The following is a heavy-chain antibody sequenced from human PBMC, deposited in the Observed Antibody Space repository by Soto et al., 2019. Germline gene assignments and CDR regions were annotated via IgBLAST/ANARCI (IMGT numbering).Heavy chain of an antibody. Sequence: QVQLQQWGAGLLKPSETLSLTCAVYGGSFSGYYWSWIRQPPGKGLEWIGEIKHSGSTNYNPSLKSRVTISVDTSKNQCSLKLSSVTAADTAVYYCARNGSYYDFWSGYYFGGGMDVWGQGTTVTVSS. D-gene: IGHD3-3*01. CDR3: ARNGSYYDFWSGYYFGGGMDV. CDR1: GGSFSGYY. V-gene: IGHV4-34*01. J-gene: IGHJ6*02. CDR2: IKHSGST.